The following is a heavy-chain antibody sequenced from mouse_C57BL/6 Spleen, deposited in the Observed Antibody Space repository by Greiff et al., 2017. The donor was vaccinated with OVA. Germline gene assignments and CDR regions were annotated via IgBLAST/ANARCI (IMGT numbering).Heavy chain of an antibody. CDR3: ARDGSYYYGLNFDY. CDR2: IDPHSGGT. V-gene: IGHV1-62-3*01. D-gene: IGHD1-1*01. J-gene: IGHJ2*01. CDR1: GYTFTSYW. Sequence: QVQLQQPGAELVKPGASVKLSCKASGYTFTSYWMHWVKQRPGRGLEWIGRIDPHSGGTKYNEKFKSKATLTVDKPSSTAYMQLSSLTSEDSAVYYCARDGSYYYGLNFDYWGQGTTLTVSS.